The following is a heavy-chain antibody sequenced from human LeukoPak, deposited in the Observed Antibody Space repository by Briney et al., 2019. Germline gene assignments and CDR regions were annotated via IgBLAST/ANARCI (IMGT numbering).Heavy chain of an antibody. D-gene: IGHD4/OR15-4a*01. V-gene: IGHV3-66*04. J-gene: IGHJ4*02. CDR1: GFTVSTNY. Sequence: GGSLRLSCAASGFTVSTNYMTWVRQAPGKGLEWVSFIYSGGSTYYADSVKGRFTISRDNSKNTLYLQMNSLRADDTAVYYCARRAGAYSHPYDYWGQGTLVTVSS. CDR3: ARRAGAYSHPYDY. CDR2: IYSGGST.